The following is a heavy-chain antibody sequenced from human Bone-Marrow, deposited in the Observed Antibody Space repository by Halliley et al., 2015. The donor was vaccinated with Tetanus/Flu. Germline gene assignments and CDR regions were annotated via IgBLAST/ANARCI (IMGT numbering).Heavy chain of an antibody. Sequence: TLSLTCTVSGGSVSSGSYYWSWIRQPPGKGLEWIGYIYYSGSTNYNPSLKSRVTISVDTSKNQFSLKLSSVTAADTAVYYCARVASDYYGSGSYYYIDYWGQGTLVTVSS. D-gene: IGHD3-10*01. V-gene: IGHV4-61*01. CDR1: GGSVSSGSYY. CDR2: IYYSGST. CDR3: ARVASDYYGSGSYYYIDY. J-gene: IGHJ4*02.